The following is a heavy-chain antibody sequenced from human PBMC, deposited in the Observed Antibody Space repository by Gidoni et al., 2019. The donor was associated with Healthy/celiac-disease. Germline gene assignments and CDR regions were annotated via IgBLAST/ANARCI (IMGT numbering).Heavy chain of an antibody. CDR2: ISGSGGST. D-gene: IGHD3-22*01. V-gene: IGHV3-23*04. Sequence: EVQLVESGGGLVQPGGSLRLSCAASGFTFSSYAMSWVRQAPGKGLEWVSAISGSGGSTYYADSVKGRFTISRDNSKNTLYLQMNSLRAEDTAVYYCAKAWGYYYDSSGYFGGEDYYFDYWGQGTLVTVST. CDR1: GFTFSSYA. CDR3: AKAWGYYYDSSGYFGGEDYYFDY. J-gene: IGHJ4*02.